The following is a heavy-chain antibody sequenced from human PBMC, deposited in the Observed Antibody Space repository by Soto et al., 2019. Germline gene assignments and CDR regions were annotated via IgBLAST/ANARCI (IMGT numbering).Heavy chain of an antibody. D-gene: IGHD3-3*01. CDR2: INHSGST. V-gene: IGHV4-34*01. CDR1: GGSFSGYY. J-gene: IGHJ4*02. CDR3: ARTRLTLTPNLRFLEWLLFDY. Sequence: SETLSLTCAVYGGSFSGYYWSWIRQPPGKGLEWIGEINHSGSTNYNPSLKSRVTISVDTSKNQFSLKLSSVTAADTAVYYCARTRLTLTPNLRFLEWLLFDYWGQGTLVTVS.